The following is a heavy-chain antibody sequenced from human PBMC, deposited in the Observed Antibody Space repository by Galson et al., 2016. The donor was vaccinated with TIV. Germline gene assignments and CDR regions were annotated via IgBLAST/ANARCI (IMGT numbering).Heavy chain of an antibody. CDR3: ARGFGVLTGNYLPKDFDY. CDR2: INPMLGTK. CDR1: GGTFSTYV. V-gene: IGHV1-69*13. J-gene: IGHJ4*02. Sequence: SVKVSCKASGGTFSTYVFSWLRQAPGQGLEWMGVINPMLGTKNYAQTFQGRLTITADESTRSVYMALSSLRSDDTAVYYCARGFGVLTGNYLPKDFDYSGQGTLVTVSS. D-gene: IGHD3-9*01.